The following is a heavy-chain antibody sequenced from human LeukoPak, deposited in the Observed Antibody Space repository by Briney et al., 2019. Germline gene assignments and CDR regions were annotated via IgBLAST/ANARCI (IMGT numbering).Heavy chain of an antibody. CDR3: AKDVRASGSPYFDY. CDR2: ISGSGGST. J-gene: IGHJ4*02. CDR1: GFTFSSYA. D-gene: IGHD3-22*01. V-gene: IGHV3-23*01. Sequence: GESLRLSCAASGFTFSSYAMSWVRQAPGKGLEWVSAISGSGGSTYYADSVKGRFTISRDNSKNTLYLQMNSLRAEDTAVYYCAKDVRASGSPYFDYWGQGTLVTVSS.